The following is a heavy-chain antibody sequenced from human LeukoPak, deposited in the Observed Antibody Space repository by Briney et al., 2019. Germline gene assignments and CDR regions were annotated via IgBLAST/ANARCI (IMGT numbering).Heavy chain of an antibody. CDR3: ARAYGSGSYTLLFFDY. V-gene: IGHV1-46*01. Sequence: GSSVKVSCKASGGTFSRYAISWVRQAPGQGLEWMGIINPSGGSTSYAQKFQGRVTMTRDTSTSTVYMELSSLRSEDTAVYYCARAYGSGSYTLLFFDYWGQGTLVTVSS. J-gene: IGHJ4*02. D-gene: IGHD3-10*01. CDR2: INPSGGST. CDR1: GGTFSRYA.